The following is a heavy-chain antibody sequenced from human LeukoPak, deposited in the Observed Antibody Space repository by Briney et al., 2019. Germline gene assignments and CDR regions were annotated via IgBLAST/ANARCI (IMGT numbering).Heavy chain of an antibody. D-gene: IGHD2-15*01. CDR3: ARDRETHCSGGSCYSGFDY. J-gene: IGHJ4*02. CDR2: ISSSSSYR. V-gene: IGHV3-21*01. CDR1: GFTFSSYS. Sequence: KSGWSLILSCAASGFTFSSYSMNWVRQAPGKGLEWVSFISSSSSYRYDATSVKGRFTISRDNVKNSLYLQMNSLRAEDTAVYYCARDRETHCSGGSCYSGFDYWGQGTLVTVSS.